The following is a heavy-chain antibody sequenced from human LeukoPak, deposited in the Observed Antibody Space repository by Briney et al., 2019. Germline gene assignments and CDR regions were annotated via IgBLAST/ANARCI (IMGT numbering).Heavy chain of an antibody. Sequence: SETLSLTCTVSGGSISSYYWSWIRQPPGKGLEWIGYIYYSGSTNYNPSLKSRVTISVDTSKNQFSLKLSSVTAADTAVYYCAITGTYYYYYMDVWGKGTTVTISS. CDR3: AITGTYYYYYMDV. J-gene: IGHJ6*03. V-gene: IGHV4-59*12. CDR1: GGSISSYY. CDR2: IYYSGST. D-gene: IGHD6-13*01.